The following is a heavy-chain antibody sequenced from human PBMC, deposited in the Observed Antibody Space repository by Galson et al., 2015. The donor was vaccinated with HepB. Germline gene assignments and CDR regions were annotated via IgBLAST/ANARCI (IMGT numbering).Heavy chain of an antibody. Sequence: SVKVSCKAAGYTFTSCGISWVRQAPGQGLEWMGWISAYNGNTNYAQKLQGRVTMTTDTSTSTAYMELRSLRSDDTAVYYCARTYYYDSSGYYYEYYFDYWGQGTLVTVSP. CDR1: GYTFTSCG. CDR2: ISAYNGNT. D-gene: IGHD3-22*01. CDR3: ARTYYYDSSGYYYEYYFDY. J-gene: IGHJ4*02. V-gene: IGHV1-18*01.